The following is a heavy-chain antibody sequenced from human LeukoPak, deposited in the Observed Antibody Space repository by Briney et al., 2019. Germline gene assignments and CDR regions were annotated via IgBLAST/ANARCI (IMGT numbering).Heavy chain of an antibody. Sequence: PGGSLRLSCAASGFTFSSYGMHWVRQAPGKGLEWVAVISYDGSNKYYADSVKGRFTISRDNSKNTLYLQMNSLRAEGTAVYYCAKPSNSKQWLLQRRGNYFDYWGQGTLVTVSS. CDR3: AKPSNSKQWLLQRRGNYFDY. CDR1: GFTFSSYG. V-gene: IGHV3-30*18. J-gene: IGHJ4*02. CDR2: ISYDGSNK. D-gene: IGHD6-19*01.